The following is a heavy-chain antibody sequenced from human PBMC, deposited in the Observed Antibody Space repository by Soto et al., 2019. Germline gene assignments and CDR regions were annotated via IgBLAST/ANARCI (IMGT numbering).Heavy chain of an antibody. CDR1: GGSLSDYY. CDR2: IHPSGST. Sequence: LSLTCAVSGGSLSDYYWPWIRQSPGKGLEWIGEIHPSGSTYYNPSLRSRVTISVDTSKNQFSLKLTSLTAADTAIYYCARGRDEYKLGNVWGHGTTVTVSS. J-gene: IGHJ6*02. V-gene: IGHV4-34*01. D-gene: IGHD1-1*01. CDR3: ARGRDEYKLGNV.